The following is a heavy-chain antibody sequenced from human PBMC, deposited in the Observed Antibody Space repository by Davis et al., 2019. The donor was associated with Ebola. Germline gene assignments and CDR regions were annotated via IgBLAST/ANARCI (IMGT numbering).Heavy chain of an antibody. CDR3: AKDSIFGVVLAPDAFDI. CDR2: ISGSGGST. J-gene: IGHJ3*02. CDR1: VITFSSYA. V-gene: IGHV3-23*01. D-gene: IGHD3-3*01. Sequence: PGGSLRLSCTDSVITFSSYAMTWVRQAPGKGLEWVSAISGSGGSTYYADSVKGRFTISRDNSKNTLYLQMNSLRAEDTAVYYCAKDSIFGVVLAPDAFDIWGQGTMVTVSS.